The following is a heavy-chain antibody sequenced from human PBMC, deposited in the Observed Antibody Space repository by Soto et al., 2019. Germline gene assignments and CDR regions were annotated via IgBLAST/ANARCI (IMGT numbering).Heavy chain of an antibody. Sequence: QVQLVQSGAEVKKPGASVKVSCKASGYTFTSYDINWVRQATGQGLEYLGWMNPNSGNTAYVQKFQSRVTITWDTSITTAYRELSSLRSEDTAVYFCARGIKYGAYSRWFDPWGQGTLVTVSS. CDR1: GYTFTSYD. D-gene: IGHD4-17*01. V-gene: IGHV1-8*01. J-gene: IGHJ5*02. CDR3: ARGIKYGAYSRWFDP. CDR2: MNPNSGNT.